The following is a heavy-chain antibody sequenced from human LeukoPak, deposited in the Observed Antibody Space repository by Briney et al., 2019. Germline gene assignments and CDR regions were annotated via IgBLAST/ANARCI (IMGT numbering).Heavy chain of an antibody. CDR2: IWYGGSNK. CDR1: GFTFSSYG. D-gene: IGHD5-12*01. J-gene: IGHJ4*02. Sequence: GGSLRLSCAASGFTFSSYGMHWVRQAPGKGLEWVAVIWYGGSNKYYADSVKGRFTISRDNSKNTLYLQMNSLRAEDTAVYYCARDARGYAGGFDYWGQGTLVTVSS. V-gene: IGHV3-33*08. CDR3: ARDARGYAGGFDY.